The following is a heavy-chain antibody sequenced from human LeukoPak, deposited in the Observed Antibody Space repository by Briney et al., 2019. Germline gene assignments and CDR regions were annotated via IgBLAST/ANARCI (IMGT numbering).Heavy chain of an antibody. D-gene: IGHD2-8*01. CDR1: GYTFTGYH. J-gene: IGHJ5*02. Sequence: ASVKVSCKASGYTFTGYHMHWVRQAPGQGLEWMGWINPNSGGTNYAQKFQGRVTMTRDTSISTAYMELSSLRSDDTAVYYCARRTVYAIDWFDHWGQGTLVTVSS. V-gene: IGHV1-2*02. CDR3: ARRTVYAIDWFDH. CDR2: INPNSGGT.